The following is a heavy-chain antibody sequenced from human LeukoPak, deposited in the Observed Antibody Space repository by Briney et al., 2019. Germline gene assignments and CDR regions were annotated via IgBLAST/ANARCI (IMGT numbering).Heavy chain of an antibody. Sequence: PGGSLRLSCAASGFTFSSYSMNWVRQAPGKGLEWVSFISSRSSYTYHADSVKGRFTISRDNAKNSLYLQMNSLRAEDTAVYYCARSIAAAGLYWYFDLWGRGTLVTVSS. CDR3: ARSIAAAGLYWYFDL. CDR2: ISSRSSYT. D-gene: IGHD6-13*01. J-gene: IGHJ2*01. V-gene: IGHV3-21*01. CDR1: GFTFSSYS.